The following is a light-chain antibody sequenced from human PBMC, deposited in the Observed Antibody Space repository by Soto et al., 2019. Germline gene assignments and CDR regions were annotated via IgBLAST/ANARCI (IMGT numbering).Light chain of an antibody. CDR2: AAS. V-gene: IGKV1-8*01. J-gene: IGKJ4*01. CDR1: QGISSY. CDR3: QQYYSYPLT. Sequence: AIRMTQSPSSFSASTGDRVTITCRSSQGISSYLAWYQQKPGKAPKLLIYAASTLQSGVPSRFSGSGSGTDFTLTISCLQSEDFATYYCQQYYSYPLTFGGVTKV.